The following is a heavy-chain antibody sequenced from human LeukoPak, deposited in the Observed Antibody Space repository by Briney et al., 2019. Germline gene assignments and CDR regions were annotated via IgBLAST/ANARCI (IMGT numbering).Heavy chain of an antibody. Sequence: PGGSLRLSCAASGFTFSTYALLWVRQAPGKGLEWVAVISYDDGSNKYYADSVKGRFTISRDNSKNTLYLQMNSLRTEDTAVYYCARESGGNTPYYFDYWGQGTLVTVSS. CDR1: GFTFSTYA. CDR3: ARESGGNTPYYFDY. J-gene: IGHJ4*02. V-gene: IGHV3-30*04. CDR2: ISYDDGSNK. D-gene: IGHD2-2*02.